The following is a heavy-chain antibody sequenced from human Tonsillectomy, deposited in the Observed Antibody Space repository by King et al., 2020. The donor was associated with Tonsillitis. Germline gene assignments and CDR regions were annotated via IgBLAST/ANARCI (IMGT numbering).Heavy chain of an antibody. D-gene: IGHD1-26*01. CDR3: ARVPLFGGGSYFDY. CDR1: GFTFSTYE. CDR2: ITGSASTI. Sequence: DVQLVESGGGLVQPGGSLRLSCAASGFTFSTYEMNWVRQAPGKGLEWVSYITGSASTIYYADSVKGRFTISRDNAKNSLYLQMSSLRAEDTAVYYCARVPLFGGGSYFDYWGLGTLVTVSS. V-gene: IGHV3-48*03. J-gene: IGHJ4*02.